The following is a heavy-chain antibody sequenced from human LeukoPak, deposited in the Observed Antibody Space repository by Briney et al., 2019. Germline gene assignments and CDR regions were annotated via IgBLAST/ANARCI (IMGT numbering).Heavy chain of an antibody. D-gene: IGHD6-19*01. CDR3: AKDNRRHYTSGPNPDSLH. V-gene: IGHV3-9*01. CDR1: GFIFKNYA. CDR2: ISWNSGSI. Sequence: SLRLSLAGLGFIFKNYAMHWVRPPPGRGLEWVSGISWNSGSIDYGDSVKGRFTISRDNAKNSLYLQMNSLRVEDTAFYYCAKDNRRHYTSGPNPDSLHWGQGALVTVSS. J-gene: IGHJ4*02.